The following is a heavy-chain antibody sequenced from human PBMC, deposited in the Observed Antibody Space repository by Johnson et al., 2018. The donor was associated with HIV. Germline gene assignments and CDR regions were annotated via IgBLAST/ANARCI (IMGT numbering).Heavy chain of an antibody. CDR2: ISYDGGTE. Sequence: VQLVESGGGLVKPGGSLRLSCAASGFIFHNYAMHWVRQAPGKGLEWVAFISYDGGTESYADSVKGRFTVSRDNSKNVMFLQMNNLGPEDAGIYFCAKTYYGGNDDAFDLWGQGTMVTVSS. V-gene: IGHV3-30*18. J-gene: IGHJ3*01. D-gene: IGHD4-23*01. CDR1: GFIFHNYA. CDR3: AKTYYGGNDDAFDL.